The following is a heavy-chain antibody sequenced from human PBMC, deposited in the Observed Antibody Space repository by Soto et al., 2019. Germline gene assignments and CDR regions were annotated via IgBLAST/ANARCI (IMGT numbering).Heavy chain of an antibody. V-gene: IGHV4-59*12. J-gene: IGHJ6*03. CDR2: IYYSGST. D-gene: IGHD5-12*01. CDR1: GGSISSYY. Sequence: SETLSLTCTVSGGSISSYYWSWIRQPPGKGLEWIGYIYYSGSTNYNPSLKSRVTISVDTSKNQFSLKLSSVTAADTAVYYCARKYSGYDLNYYYYYMDVWGKGTTVTVSS. CDR3: ARKYSGYDLNYYYYYMDV.